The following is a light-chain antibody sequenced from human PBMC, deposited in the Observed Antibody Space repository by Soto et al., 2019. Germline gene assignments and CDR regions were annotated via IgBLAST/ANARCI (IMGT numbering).Light chain of an antibody. J-gene: IGLJ7*01. V-gene: IGLV2-23*02. CDR2: EVS. CDR1: SSDVGSYNL. CDR3: CSYAGTSTHTV. Sequence: QSVLTQPASVSGSPGQSFTISCTGTSSDVGSYNLVSWYQQHPGKAPKLMISEVSKRPSGISDRFSGSKSGSTASLTISGLQAEDEADYYCCSYAGTSTHTVFGGGTQLTVL.